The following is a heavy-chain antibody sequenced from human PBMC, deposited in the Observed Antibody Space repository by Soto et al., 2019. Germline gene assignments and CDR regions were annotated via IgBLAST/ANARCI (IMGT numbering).Heavy chain of an antibody. J-gene: IGHJ4*02. CDR2: ISGSGGDT. CDR3: SKLSWAHYGYFYY. Sequence: EVQLLESGGGVVQPGGSLRLSCAASGFTFRSYAMSWVRQAPGRGLEWVSSISGSGGDTYYVDSVKGRFTISRDNSKNSLYLQTNSLRAEYMAAYFCSKLSWAHYGYFYYWGQGTLVTVSS. V-gene: IGHV3-23*01. CDR1: GFTFRSYA. D-gene: IGHD3-10*01.